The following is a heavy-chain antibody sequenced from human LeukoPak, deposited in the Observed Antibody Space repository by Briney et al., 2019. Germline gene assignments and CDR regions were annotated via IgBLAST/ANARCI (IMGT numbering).Heavy chain of an antibody. CDR3: ARGGYSSSWHKGDY. Sequence: ASVEVSCKASGYTFTSYAMNWVRQAPGQGLEWMGWINTNTGNPTYAQGFTGRFVFSLDTSVSTAYLQISSLNAEDTAVYYCARGGYSSSWHKGDYWGQGTLVTVSS. J-gene: IGHJ4*02. CDR1: GYTFTSYA. V-gene: IGHV7-4-1*02. CDR2: INTNTGNP. D-gene: IGHD6-13*01.